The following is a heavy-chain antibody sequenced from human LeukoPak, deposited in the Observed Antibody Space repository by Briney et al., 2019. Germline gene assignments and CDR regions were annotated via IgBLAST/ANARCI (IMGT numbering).Heavy chain of an antibody. CDR1: GFTFSSYS. J-gene: IGHJ3*02. CDR3: ARDLTVVVVAASDHDAFDI. Sequence: GGSLRLSCAASGFTFSSYSMNWVRQAPGKGLEWVSYISSSSSTIYYADSVKGRFTISRDNAKNSLYLQMNSLRAEDTAVYYCARDLTVVVVAASDHDAFDIWCQGKMVTVSS. D-gene: IGHD2-15*01. V-gene: IGHV3-48*01. CDR2: ISSSSSTI.